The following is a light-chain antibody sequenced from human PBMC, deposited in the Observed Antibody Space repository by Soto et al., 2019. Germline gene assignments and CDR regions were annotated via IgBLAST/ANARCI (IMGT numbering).Light chain of an antibody. CDR2: APS. CDR1: QAIRND. J-gene: IGKJ1*01. Sequence: AIQMTQSPSSLSASVGDRVTITCRASQAIRNDLCWYHQKPGKAPKLLIFAPSGLQSGVPSRFSGSGSGTDFTLTISSLQTEDFATYYCLQDFNYPRTFGQGTKVEI. V-gene: IGKV1-6*01. CDR3: LQDFNYPRT.